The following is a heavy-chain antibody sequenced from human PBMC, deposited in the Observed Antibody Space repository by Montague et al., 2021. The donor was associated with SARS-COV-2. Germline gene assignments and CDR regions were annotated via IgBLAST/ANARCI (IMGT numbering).Heavy chain of an antibody. V-gene: IGHV4-39*07. CDR2: IYYSGST. CDR3: ARDGCYYDCSGPSDFDY. Sequence: SETLSLTCTVSVGSISSNNCYWGWIRQPPGKALEWIGSIYYSGSTYYNPSLKSRVTMSVDTSENQFSLKLSSVTAADTAVYYCARDGCYYDCSGPSDFDYWGQGTPVTVSS. D-gene: IGHD3-22*01. CDR1: VGSISSNNCY. J-gene: IGHJ4*02.